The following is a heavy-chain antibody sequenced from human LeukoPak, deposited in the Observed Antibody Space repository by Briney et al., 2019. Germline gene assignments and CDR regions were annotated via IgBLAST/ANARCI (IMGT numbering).Heavy chain of an antibody. V-gene: IGHV3-7*02. CDR1: GFTFSSYW. Sequence: GGSLRLSCAASGFTFSSYWMTWVRQAPGKGLKWVANIKPDGSDKYYVDSVKGRFTISRDNAKNSVYLQMNGLRAEDTAVYYCTNKVFAWGPGTLVTVSS. J-gene: IGHJ4*02. CDR3: TNKVFA. CDR2: IKPDGSDK.